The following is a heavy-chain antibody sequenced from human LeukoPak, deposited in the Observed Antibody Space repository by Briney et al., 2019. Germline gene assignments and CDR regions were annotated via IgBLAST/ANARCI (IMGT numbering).Heavy chain of an antibody. Sequence: VASVKVSCKASGYTFTGYYMHWVRQAPGQGLEWMGWINPNSGGTNYAQKFQGRVTMTRDTPISTAYMELSRLRSDDTAVYYCARDHGLLWFGGDFDYWGQGTLVTVSS. CDR3: ARDHGLLWFGGDFDY. V-gene: IGHV1-2*02. CDR2: INPNSGGT. CDR1: GYTFTGYY. J-gene: IGHJ4*02. D-gene: IGHD3-10*01.